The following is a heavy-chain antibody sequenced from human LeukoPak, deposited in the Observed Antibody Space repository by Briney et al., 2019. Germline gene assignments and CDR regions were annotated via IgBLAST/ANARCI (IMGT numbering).Heavy chain of an antibody. D-gene: IGHD5-24*01. CDR3: ATDSSLDGYNWDY. J-gene: IGHJ4*02. V-gene: IGHV1-24*01. CDR1: GYTLTELS. Sequence: ASVKVSCKVSGYTLTELSMHWLRQAPGKGLEWMGGFDPEDGETIYAQKFQGRVTMTEDTPTDTAYMELSSLRSEDTAVYYCATDSSLDGYNWDYWGQGTLVTVSS. CDR2: FDPEDGET.